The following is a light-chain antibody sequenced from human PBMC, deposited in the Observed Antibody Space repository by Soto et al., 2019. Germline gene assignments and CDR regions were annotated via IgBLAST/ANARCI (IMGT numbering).Light chain of an antibody. Sequence: DIVMTQSPDSLAVSLGERATINCKSSQSLLSTSNNKNFLVWYQHKPGQPPKLLFSWASTRESGVPDRFSGSGSETDFTLTISSLQAEDVVVYYCQQCFSAPLTFGGGTKVEIK. J-gene: IGKJ4*01. CDR3: QQCFSAPLT. CDR2: WAS. CDR1: QSLLSTSNNKNF. V-gene: IGKV4-1*01.